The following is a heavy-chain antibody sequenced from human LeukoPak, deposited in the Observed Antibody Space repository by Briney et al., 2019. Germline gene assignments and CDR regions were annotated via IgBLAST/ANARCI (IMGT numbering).Heavy chain of an antibody. Sequence: PGGSLRLSCAASGFTFSSYWMHWVRQAPGKGLVWVSRINSDGSSTSYADSVKGRFTISRDNAKNTLYLQMNSLRAEDTAVYYCARPGEDYYGMDVWGKGTTVTVSS. D-gene: IGHD1-1*01. V-gene: IGHV3-74*01. CDR2: INSDGSST. J-gene: IGHJ6*04. CDR1: GFTFSSYW. CDR3: ARPGEDYYGMDV.